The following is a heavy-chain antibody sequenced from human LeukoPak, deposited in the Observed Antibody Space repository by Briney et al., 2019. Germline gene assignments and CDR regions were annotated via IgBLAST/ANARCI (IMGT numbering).Heavy chain of an antibody. CDR3: ARANYYDSSGGFDY. D-gene: IGHD3-22*01. V-gene: IGHV1-69*05. J-gene: IGHJ4*02. CDR1: GGTFSSYA. CDR2: IIPIFGTA. Sequence: GASVKVSCKASGGTFSSYAISWVRQARGQGLEWMGGIIPIFGTANYAQKFQGRVTITTDESTSTAYLELSSLRSEDTAVYYCARANYYDSSGGFDYWGQGTLVTVSS.